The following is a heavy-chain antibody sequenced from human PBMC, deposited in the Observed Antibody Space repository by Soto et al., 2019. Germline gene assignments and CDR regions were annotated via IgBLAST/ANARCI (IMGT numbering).Heavy chain of an antibody. Sequence: GGSLRLSCAVSGFTFSNAWITWVRQAPGKGLEWVGRIKSKTDGGTTDYAAPVKGRFTISGDDSKNTLYLQMNSLKTEDTAVYYGTTQYYYDSSGSLLNWGQGTLVTVSS. D-gene: IGHD3-22*01. V-gene: IGHV3-15*01. J-gene: IGHJ4*02. CDR3: TTQYYYDSSGSLLN. CDR1: GFTFSNAW. CDR2: IKSKTDGGTT.